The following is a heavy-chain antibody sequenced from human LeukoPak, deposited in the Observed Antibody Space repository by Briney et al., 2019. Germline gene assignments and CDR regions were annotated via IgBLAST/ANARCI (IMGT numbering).Heavy chain of an antibody. Sequence: SETLSLTCAVYGGSFSGYYWGWIRRPPGKGLEWIGSIYHSGNTYYNPSLKSRVTMSVDTSKNQFSLNLRSVTAADTAVYYCARADYSSSWSHEYFYMDVWGKGTTVTVSS. CDR2: IYHSGNT. D-gene: IGHD6-13*01. CDR3: ARADYSSSWSHEYFYMDV. V-gene: IGHV4-38-2*01. J-gene: IGHJ6*03. CDR1: GGSFSGYY.